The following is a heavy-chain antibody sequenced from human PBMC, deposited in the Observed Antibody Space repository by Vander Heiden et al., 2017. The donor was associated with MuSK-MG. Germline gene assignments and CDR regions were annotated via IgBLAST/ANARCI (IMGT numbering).Heavy chain of an antibody. CDR3: ARDYLVVRDDAFDI. D-gene: IGHD3-22*01. Sequence: QVQLVQSGAEVKKPGASVKVSCKAYGYTLTSYGSSWVRQAPGQGLEWMGWISAYNGNTNYAQKLQGRVTMTTDTSTSTAYMVLRSLRSDDTAVYYCARDYLVVRDDAFDIWCQGTMVTVSS. J-gene: IGHJ3*02. V-gene: IGHV1-18*01. CDR2: ISAYNGNT. CDR1: GYTLTSYG.